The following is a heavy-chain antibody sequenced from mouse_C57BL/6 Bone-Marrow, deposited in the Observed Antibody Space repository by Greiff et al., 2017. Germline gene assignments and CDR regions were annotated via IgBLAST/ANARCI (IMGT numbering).Heavy chain of an antibody. CDR2: ISDGGSYT. CDR1: GFTFTSYA. Sequence: EVHLQQSGGGLVKPGASLKLSCAASGFTFTSYAMSWVRQTPEKRLEWVANISDGGSYTYYPHNVKGRVTISRDNAKNNRYLAMSHLKSEDTAMYYCARDPGTAATDYWGQGTSVTVSS. CDR3: ARDPGTAATDY. J-gene: IGHJ4*01. V-gene: IGHV5-4*01. D-gene: IGHD4-1*01.